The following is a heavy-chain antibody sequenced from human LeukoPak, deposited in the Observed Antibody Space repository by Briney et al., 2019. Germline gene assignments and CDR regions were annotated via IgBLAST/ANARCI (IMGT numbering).Heavy chain of an antibody. V-gene: IGHV3-23*01. CDR3: AIDPYSSGWMGGDYFDY. Sequence: GGSLRLSCAASGFSFSTYAMCWVRQAPGKGLEFVSSVGAGGGSTYYADSVKGRFAISRDNSASTLYLQMNSLRADDTAIYFCAIDPYSSGWMGGDYFDYWGQGTLVTVSS. J-gene: IGHJ4*02. CDR1: GFSFSTYA. D-gene: IGHD6-19*01. CDR2: VGAGGGST.